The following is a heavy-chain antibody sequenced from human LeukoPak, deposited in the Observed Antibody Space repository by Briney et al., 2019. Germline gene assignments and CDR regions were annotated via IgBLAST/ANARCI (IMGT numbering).Heavy chain of an antibody. CDR2: IYYSGST. Sequence: SETLSLTCTVSGGSISSYYWSWIRQPPGKGLEWIGYIYYSGSTNYNPSLKSRVTISVDTSKNQFSLKLSSVTAADTAVYYCARGPTWGSVDYWGQGTLVTVSS. CDR1: GGSISSYY. D-gene: IGHD7-27*01. V-gene: IGHV4-59*01. CDR3: ARGPTWGSVDY. J-gene: IGHJ4*02.